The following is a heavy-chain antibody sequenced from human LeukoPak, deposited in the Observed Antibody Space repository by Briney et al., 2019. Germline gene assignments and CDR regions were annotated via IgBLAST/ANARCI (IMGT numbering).Heavy chain of an antibody. D-gene: IGHD3-3*01. V-gene: IGHV1-2*02. CDR2: INPNSGGT. Sequence: ASVKVSCKASGYTFTGYYMHWVRQAPGQGLEWMGWINPNSGGTNYAQKFQGRVTMTRDTSISTAYMELSRLRSDDTAVYYCARDDTIFGVVMGYWGQGTLVTVSS. CDR3: ARDDTIFGVVMGY. CDR1: GYTFTGYY. J-gene: IGHJ4*02.